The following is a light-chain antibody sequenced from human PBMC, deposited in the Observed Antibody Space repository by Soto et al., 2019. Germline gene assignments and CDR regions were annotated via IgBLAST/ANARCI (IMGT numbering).Light chain of an antibody. CDR3: AAWDDSLGGWRV. V-gene: IGLV1-47*01. CDR1: SSNIGSNY. Sequence: QSVLTQPPSASGTPGQRVTISCSGSSSNIGSNYVYWYQQLPGTAPKLLIYRNNQRPSGVPDRFSGSKSGTSASLAISGLRSEDEADYYCAAWDDSLGGWRVFGGGTKLTVL. J-gene: IGLJ3*02. CDR2: RNN.